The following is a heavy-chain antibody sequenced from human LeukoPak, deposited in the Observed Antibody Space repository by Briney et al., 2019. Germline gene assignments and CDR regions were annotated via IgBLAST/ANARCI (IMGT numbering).Heavy chain of an antibody. D-gene: IGHD2-21*02. V-gene: IGHV3-23*01. Sequence: GGSLTLSCAASGFTFSRYTMNWVRQAPGKGLEWVSAISGSGGSTYYADSVKGRFTISRDNSKNTLYLQMNSLRAEDTAVYYCAKDVKVTSYYFDYWGQGTLVTVSS. CDR2: ISGSGGST. CDR3: AKDVKVTSYYFDY. CDR1: GFTFSRYT. J-gene: IGHJ4*02.